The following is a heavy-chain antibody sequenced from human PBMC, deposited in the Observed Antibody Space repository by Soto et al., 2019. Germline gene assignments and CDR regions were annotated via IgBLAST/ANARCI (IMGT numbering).Heavy chain of an antibody. D-gene: IGHD3-22*01. CDR3: AGGVGGYYDSSGYLFFGY. V-gene: IGHV4-30-4*01. Sequence: QVQLQESGPGLVKPSQTLSLTCTVSVGSISSGDYYWSWIRQPPGKGLDWIGYIYYSGSTYYNPSLKSRVTISVDTSKTQFSLKLSSVTDADTAVYYCAGGVGGYYDSSGYLFFGYWGQGTLVTVSS. CDR2: IYYSGST. J-gene: IGHJ4*02. CDR1: VGSISSGDYY.